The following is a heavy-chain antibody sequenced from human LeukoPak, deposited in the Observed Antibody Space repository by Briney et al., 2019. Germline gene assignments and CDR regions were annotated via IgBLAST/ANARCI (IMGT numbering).Heavy chain of an antibody. D-gene: IGHD5-12*01. J-gene: IGHJ4*02. V-gene: IGHV3-23*01. CDR1: GFTFSNFA. CDR3: AKDGSEWLRCYFDY. CDR2: ISAGGGST. Sequence: GGSLRLSCAASGFTFSNFAMSWVRQAPGKELEWLSAISAGGGSTYYADSVKGRFTISRDKSKNTLYLQMNSLRAEDTAVYYCAKDGSEWLRCYFDYWGQGTLVTVSS.